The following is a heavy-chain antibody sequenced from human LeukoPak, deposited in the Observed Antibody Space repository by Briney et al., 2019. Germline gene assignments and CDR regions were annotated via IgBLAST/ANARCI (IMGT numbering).Heavy chain of an antibody. J-gene: IGHJ5*02. D-gene: IGHD3-10*01. CDR2: INGDGSIT. CDR3: TRDLDGSGNYHWFDP. Sequence: GGSLRLSSAASGFTFSSYSMNWVRQTPGKGLEWVSRINGDGSITTYADSVKGRFTISRDNAKNTLYVQMNSLRAEDTAVYYCTRDLDGSGNYHWFDPWGQGTLVTVSS. V-gene: IGHV3-74*01. CDR1: GFTFSSYS.